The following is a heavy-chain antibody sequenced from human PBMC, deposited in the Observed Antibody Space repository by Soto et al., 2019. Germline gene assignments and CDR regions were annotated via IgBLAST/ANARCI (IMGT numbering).Heavy chain of an antibody. Sequence: ASVKGSCKASGYTFTGYYMRWGRQAPGQGLEWMGWINPNSGGTNYAQKFQGRVTMTRDTPISTAYMELSRLRSDDTAVYYCARDTQELLWFGELSDYYYGMDVWGQGTTVTVSS. CDR2: INPNSGGT. CDR3: ARDTQELLWFGELSDYYYGMDV. J-gene: IGHJ6*02. V-gene: IGHV1-2*02. CDR1: GYTFTGYY. D-gene: IGHD3-10*01.